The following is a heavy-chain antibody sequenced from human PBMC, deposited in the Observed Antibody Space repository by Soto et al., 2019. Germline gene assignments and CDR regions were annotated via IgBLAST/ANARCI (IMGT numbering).Heavy chain of an antibody. D-gene: IGHD5-18*01. CDR2: ISGPGDST. V-gene: IGHV3-23*01. J-gene: IGHJ4*02. CDR3: AKAQSAYSYGFYHY. CDR1: GFSFSNYADYA. Sequence: DVQLLESGGGLVQPGGSLRLSCAASGFSFSNYADYAMSWVRQAPGKGLEWVSVISGPGDSTYYADSVKGHFTISRDNSNNTLYLQMNSLRAEDTAVYYCAKAQSAYSYGFYHYWGQGTLVTVSS.